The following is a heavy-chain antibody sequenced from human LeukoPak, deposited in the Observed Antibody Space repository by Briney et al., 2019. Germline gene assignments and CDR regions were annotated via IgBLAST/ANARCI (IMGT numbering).Heavy chain of an antibody. Sequence: PGGSLRLSCTASGFTFGDYAMTWVRQAPGKGLEWVANIKQDGSEKYYVDSVKGRFTISRDNAKNSLYLQMNSLRAEDTAVYYCARAGYYPSGYYYYMDVWGKGTTVTVSS. CDR2: IKQDGSEK. CDR3: ARAGYYPSGYYYYMDV. CDR1: GFTFGDYA. J-gene: IGHJ6*03. D-gene: IGHD3-22*01. V-gene: IGHV3-7*01.